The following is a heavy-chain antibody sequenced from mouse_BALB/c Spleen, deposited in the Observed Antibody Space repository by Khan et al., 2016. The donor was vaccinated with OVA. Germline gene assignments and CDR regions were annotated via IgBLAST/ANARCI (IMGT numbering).Heavy chain of an antibody. CDR3: ARGGSSGPAWFTS. CDR2: IRYDGDY. J-gene: IGHJ3*01. D-gene: IGHD3-1*01. Sequence: EVQLQESGPGLVKPSQSLSLTCSVTGYSITSGYFWNWIRQFPGNKLEWMGYIRYDGDYNYNPSLKNRISIIRDTSKNKFFLRLNSVTPEDTATXYCARGGSSGPAWFTSWGQGTLLTVSA. CDR1: GYSITSGYF. V-gene: IGHV3-6*02.